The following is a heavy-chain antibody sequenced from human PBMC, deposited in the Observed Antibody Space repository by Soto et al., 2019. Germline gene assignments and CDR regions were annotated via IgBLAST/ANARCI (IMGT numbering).Heavy chain of an antibody. CDR3: ARDNEIVRYYDILTGPGY. D-gene: IGHD3-9*01. Sequence: GGSLLLPCAAYGFTFSSYFVHWVRQAPGKGLEWVAVIGYDGSNKYYADSVKGRFTISRDNSKNTLYLQMNSLRAEDTAVYYCARDNEIVRYYDILTGPGYWGQRTLVTV. CDR2: IGYDGSNK. J-gene: IGHJ4*02. V-gene: IGHV3-33*01. CDR1: GFTFSSYF.